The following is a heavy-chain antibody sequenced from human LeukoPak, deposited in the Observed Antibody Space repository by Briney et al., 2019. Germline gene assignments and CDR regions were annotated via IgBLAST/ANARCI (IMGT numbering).Heavy chain of an antibody. Sequence: ASVKVSCKVSVYTLTELSIHWVRQAPGKGLEWMGGFDPEDGETIYAQKFQGRVTMTEDTSTDTASIELSGLRSEDTAVYYCAAERELKLRAFVIWGQGTMVTVSS. J-gene: IGHJ3*02. CDR1: VYTLTELS. CDR3: AAERELKLRAFVI. V-gene: IGHV1-24*01. CDR2: FDPEDGET. D-gene: IGHD1-26*01.